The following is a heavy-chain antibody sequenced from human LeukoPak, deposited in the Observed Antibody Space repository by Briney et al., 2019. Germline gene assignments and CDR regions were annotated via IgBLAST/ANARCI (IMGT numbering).Heavy chain of an antibody. CDR3: ARVGGGVFSSGYQFDY. D-gene: IGHD3-22*01. CDR1: GFTFSSYA. V-gene: IGHV3-23*01. J-gene: IGHJ4*02. CDR2: ISGSGGST. Sequence: PGGSLRLSCAASGFTFSSYAMSWVRQAPGKGLEWVSAISGSGGSTYYADSVKGRFTISRDNSKNTLYLQMNSLRAEDTAVYYCARVGGGVFSSGYQFDYWGQGTLVTVSS.